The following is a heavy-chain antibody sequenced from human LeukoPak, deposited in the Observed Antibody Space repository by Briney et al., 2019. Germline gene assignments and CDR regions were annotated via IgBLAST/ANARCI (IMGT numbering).Heavy chain of an antibody. CDR3: VRDRGTYRPIDY. V-gene: IGHV3-21*04. J-gene: IGHJ4*02. CDR1: AFSLKDYN. CDR2: ISYTGTYI. D-gene: IGHD1-26*01. Sequence: GGSLRLSCAASAFSLKDYNMNWVRQAPGKGLEWVSSISYTGTYIYYADSVKGRFTVSRDNAQNSVYLQMNSLRVEDTAIYYCVRDRGTYRPIDYWGQGTLATVSS.